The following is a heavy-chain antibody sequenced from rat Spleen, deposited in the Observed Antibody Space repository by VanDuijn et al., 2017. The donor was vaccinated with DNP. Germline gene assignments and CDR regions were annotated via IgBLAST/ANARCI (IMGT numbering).Heavy chain of an antibody. V-gene: IGHV2-32*01. J-gene: IGHJ2*01. D-gene: IGHD1-5*01. Sequence: QVQLKESGPGLVQPSQTLSLTCTVSGFSVTGYHVHWVRQPPGKGLEWMGVMWSDGDTSYNSALASRLSISRDTSKSQLFLKMNSLQTADTATYYCARDIGTTSFDYWGQGVMVTVSS. CDR2: MWSDGDT. CDR1: GFSVTGYH. CDR3: ARDIGTTSFDY.